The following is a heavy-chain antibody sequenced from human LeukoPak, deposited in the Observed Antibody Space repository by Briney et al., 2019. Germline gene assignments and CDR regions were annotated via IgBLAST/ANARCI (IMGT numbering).Heavy chain of an antibody. V-gene: IGHV1-3*01. Sequence: ASVKVSCKASGYTFTSNAMHWVRQAPGQRLEWMGWINAGNGNTNYSQKFQGRVTITRDISANTAYMELSSLRSEDTAVYYCARDLRRTMITGADYWGQGTLVTVSS. J-gene: IGHJ4*02. CDR3: ARDLRRTMITGADY. CDR2: INAGNGNT. D-gene: IGHD3-16*01. CDR1: GYTFTSNA.